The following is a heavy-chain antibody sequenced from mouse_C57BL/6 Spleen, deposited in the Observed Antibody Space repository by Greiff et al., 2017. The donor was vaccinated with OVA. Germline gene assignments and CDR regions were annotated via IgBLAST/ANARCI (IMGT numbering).Heavy chain of an antibody. J-gene: IGHJ3*01. CDR2: LSYDGSN. V-gene: IGHV3-6*01. CDR3: ARGAPFAY. Sequence: EVQLVESGPGLVKPSQSLSLTCSVTGYSITSGYYWNWIRQFPGNKLEWMGYLSYDGSNNYNPSLKNRISITRDTSKNQFFLKLNSVSTEDTATYSCARGAPFAYWGQGTLVTVSA. CDR1: GYSITSGYY.